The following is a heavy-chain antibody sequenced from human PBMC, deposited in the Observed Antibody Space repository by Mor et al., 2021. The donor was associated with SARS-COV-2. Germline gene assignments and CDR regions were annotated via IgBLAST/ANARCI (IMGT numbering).Heavy chain of an antibody. CDR3: ARGPDDFDY. V-gene: IGHV3-30*01. J-gene: IGHJ4*02. Sequence: GRFTISRDNSKNTVYLQMNSLRPEDTAVYYCARGPDDFDYWGQGTRVTVSS.